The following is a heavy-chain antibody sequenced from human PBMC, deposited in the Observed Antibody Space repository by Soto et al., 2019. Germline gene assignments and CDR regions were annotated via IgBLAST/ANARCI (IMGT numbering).Heavy chain of an antibody. V-gene: IGHV3-30*18. CDR1: GFTFSSYG. J-gene: IGHJ5*02. D-gene: IGHD4-17*01. CDR2: ISYDGNNK. Sequence: QVQLVESGGGVVQPGRSLRLSCAASGFTFSSYGMHWVRQAPGKGLEWVAVISYDGNNKYYADSVKGRCTISRDNFKNPRYLQVSSLRAEDTAVYYCAKALLVSTVTTTGSWGQGTLVTVSS. CDR3: AKALLVSTVTTTGS.